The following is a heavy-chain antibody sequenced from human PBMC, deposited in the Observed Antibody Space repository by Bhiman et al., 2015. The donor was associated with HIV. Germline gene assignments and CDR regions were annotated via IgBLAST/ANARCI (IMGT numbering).Heavy chain of an antibody. J-gene: IGHJ4*02. D-gene: IGHD3-16*02. CDR2: IKQDGSEK. CDR3: ARQLRLGELSFDY. Sequence: EVQLVESGGGLVQPGGSLRLSCAVSGFTFNTYWMNWVRQAPGKGLEWVANIKQDGSEKYYVDSVKGRFTISRDNAKHSLYLQMNSLRAEDTAVYYCARQLRLGELSFDYWGQGTLVTVSS. CDR1: GFTFNTYW. V-gene: IGHV3-7*02.